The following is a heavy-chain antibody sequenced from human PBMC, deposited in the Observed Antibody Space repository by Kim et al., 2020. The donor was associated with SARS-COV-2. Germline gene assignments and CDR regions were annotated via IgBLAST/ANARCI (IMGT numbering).Heavy chain of an antibody. V-gene: IGHV1-69*13. CDR2: IIPIFGTT. D-gene: IGHD1-1*01. CDR1: GGTFSSYA. Sequence: SVKVSCKASGGTFSSYAISWVRQAPGQGLEWMGGIIPIFGTTNYAQKFQDRVTITADESTSTAYMELSSLRSEDTAVYYCARASGWDAAEYFQHWGQGTLVTVSS. CDR3: ARASGWDAAEYFQH. J-gene: IGHJ1*01.